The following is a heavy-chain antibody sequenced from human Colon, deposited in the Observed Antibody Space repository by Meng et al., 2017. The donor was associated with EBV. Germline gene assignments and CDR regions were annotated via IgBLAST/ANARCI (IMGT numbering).Heavy chain of an antibody. CDR2: IYHSGST. Sequence: QLQLQESGSGLVKPSQTLSLTCVVSGDSVTNGGYSWSWIRQPPGKGLEWIGYIYHSGSTKYNPSLKSRVTISVDTSKNQFSLKLSSVTAADTAVYYCARGGAYPPANWGQGTLVTVAS. CDR1: GDSVTNGGYS. D-gene: IGHD3-16*01. CDR3: ARGGAYPPAN. V-gene: IGHV4-30-2*01. J-gene: IGHJ4*02.